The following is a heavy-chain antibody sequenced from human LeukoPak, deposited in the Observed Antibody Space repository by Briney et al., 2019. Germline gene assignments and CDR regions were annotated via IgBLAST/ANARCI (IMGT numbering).Heavy chain of an antibody. CDR3: ARQTGSGLFILP. J-gene: IGHJ4*02. CDR2: ISSSGGST. Sequence: GGSLRLPCAASGFTFSNYAMHWVRQAPGKGLEYVSAISSSGGSTSYANSVKGRFIISRDNSKNTLYLQMGSLRAEDMAVYYCARQTGSGLFILPGGQGTLVTVSS. D-gene: IGHD3/OR15-3a*01. V-gene: IGHV3-64*01. CDR1: GFTFSNYA.